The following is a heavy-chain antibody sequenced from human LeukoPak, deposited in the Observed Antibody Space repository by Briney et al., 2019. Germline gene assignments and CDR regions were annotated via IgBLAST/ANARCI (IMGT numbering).Heavy chain of an antibody. V-gene: IGHV3-9*01. J-gene: IGHJ4*02. CDR2: ISWNSGSI. Sequence: PGGSLRLSCAASGFTFDDYAMHWVRQAPGKGLEWVSGISWNSGSIGYADSVKGRFTISRDNAKNSLYLQMNSLRAEDTALYYCAKDIRYSYGGPFHYWGQGTLVTVSS. CDR3: AKDIRYSYGGPFHY. CDR1: GFTFDDYA. D-gene: IGHD5-18*01.